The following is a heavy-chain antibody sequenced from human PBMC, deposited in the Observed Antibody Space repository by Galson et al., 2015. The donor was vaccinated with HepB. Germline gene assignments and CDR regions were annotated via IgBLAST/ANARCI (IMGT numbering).Heavy chain of an antibody. V-gene: IGHV5-10-1*01. D-gene: IGHD1-26*01. CDR3: ARHMRARWETGWFDP. CDR2: IDPSDSYI. Sequence: QSGAEVKKPGESLRISCQGSGYGFTTYWISWVRQMPGKGLEWMGRIDPSDSYINYSPSFQGHVTISADKSINTAYLQWSSLKASDTAMYYCARHMRARWETGWFDPWGQGTLVTVSS. J-gene: IGHJ5*02. CDR1: GYGFTTYW.